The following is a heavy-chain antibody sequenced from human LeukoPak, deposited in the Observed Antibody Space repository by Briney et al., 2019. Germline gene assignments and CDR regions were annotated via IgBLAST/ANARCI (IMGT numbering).Heavy chain of an antibody. CDR3: ARPRITMVRGVIPLGT. CDR1: GYTFTSYA. V-gene: IGHV1-3*01. CDR2: INAGNGNT. D-gene: IGHD3-10*01. J-gene: IGHJ5*02. Sequence: GASAKVSCKASGYTFTSYAMHWVRQAPGQRLEWMGWINAGNGNTKYSQKFQGRVTITRDTSASTAYMELSSLRSEDTAVYYCARPRITMVRGVIPLGTWGQGTLVTVSS.